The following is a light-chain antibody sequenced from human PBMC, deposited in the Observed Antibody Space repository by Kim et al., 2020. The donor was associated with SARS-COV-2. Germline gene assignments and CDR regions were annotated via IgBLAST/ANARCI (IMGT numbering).Light chain of an antibody. V-gene: IGKV3-15*01. Sequence: SLVERAAHSGSASRSISHNLTWYQQNPDQAPRLLIYRASTRATCVPARCSGSGSGAEFTLTISSLQSEDFAVYYCQLANNWPRYTFGLGTKVDIK. CDR1: RSISHN. J-gene: IGKJ2*01. CDR2: RAS. CDR3: QLANNWPRYT.